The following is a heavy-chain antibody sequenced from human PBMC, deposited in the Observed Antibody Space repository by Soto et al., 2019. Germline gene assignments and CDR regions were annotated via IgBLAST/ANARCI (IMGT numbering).Heavy chain of an antibody. CDR2: IYYSGST. D-gene: IGHD2-15*01. Sequence: SETLSLTCTVSGGSISSGGYYWSWIRQHPGKGLEWIGYIYYSGSTYYNPSLKSRVTISVDTSKNQFSLKLSSVTAADTAVYYCARDLGGYCSGGSCYSGGAFDIWGQGTMVTVSS. CDR3: ARDLGGYCSGGSCYSGGAFDI. J-gene: IGHJ3*02. CDR1: GGSISSGGYY. V-gene: IGHV4-31*03.